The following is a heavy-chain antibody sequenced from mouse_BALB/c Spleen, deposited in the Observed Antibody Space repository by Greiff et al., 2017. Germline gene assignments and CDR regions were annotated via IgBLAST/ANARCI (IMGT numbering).Heavy chain of an antibody. CDR2: ISSGGSYT. Sequence: EVHLVESGGGLVKPGGSLKLSCAASGFTFSSYVMSWVRQSPEKRLEWVAEISSGGSYTYYPDTVTGRFTISRDNAKNTLYLEMSSLRSEDTAMYYCAREKWFAYWGQGTLVTVSA. J-gene: IGHJ3*01. CDR3: AREKWFAY. V-gene: IGHV5-9-4*01. CDR1: GFTFSSYV.